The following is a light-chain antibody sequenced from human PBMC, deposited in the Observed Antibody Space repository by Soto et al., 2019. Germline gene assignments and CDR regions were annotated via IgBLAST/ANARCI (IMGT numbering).Light chain of an antibody. J-gene: IGKJ3*01. CDR2: GAS. V-gene: IGKV3-20*01. CDR3: QQYGSSPRFT. Sequence: EIVLTQSPGTLSLSPGERATLSCRASQSVSSNYLAWYQQKPGQSPRLLSYGASSRATGIPDRFSGSGSGTDFTLTISRLEPEDFAVYYCQQYGSSPRFTFGPGTKVDIK. CDR1: QSVSSNY.